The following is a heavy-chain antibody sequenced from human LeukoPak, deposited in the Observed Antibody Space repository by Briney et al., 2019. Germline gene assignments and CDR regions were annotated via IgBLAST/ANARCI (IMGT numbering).Heavy chain of an antibody. Sequence: WGSLRLSCAASGFTFSSYSMNWVRQAPGKRLEWVSYISSSSSTIYYADSVKGRFTISRDNAKNSLYLQMNSLRAEDTAVYYCASNNLLGYCSGGSCYPFDYWGQGTLVTVSS. CDR1: GFTFSSYS. V-gene: IGHV3-48*01. D-gene: IGHD2-15*01. J-gene: IGHJ4*02. CDR2: ISSSSSTI. CDR3: ASNNLLGYCSGGSCYPFDY.